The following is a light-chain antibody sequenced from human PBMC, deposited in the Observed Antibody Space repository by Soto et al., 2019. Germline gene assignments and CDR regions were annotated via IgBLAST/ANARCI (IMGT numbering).Light chain of an antibody. J-gene: IGKJ1*01. CDR2: GAS. V-gene: IGKV3-15*01. CDR3: QQYNNWPPWK. Sequence: EIVMTQSPAAICESPGASANLSCSSSQSVSSDLAWYQHKPGQAPRLLIQGASTRATGIPARFSGSGSGTEFTLTISSLQSEDFAVYYCQQYNNWPPWKFGKGYKVDIK. CDR1: QSVSSD.